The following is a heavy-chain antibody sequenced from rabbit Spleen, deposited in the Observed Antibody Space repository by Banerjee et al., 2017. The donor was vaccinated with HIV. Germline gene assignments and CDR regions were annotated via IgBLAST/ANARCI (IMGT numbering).Heavy chain of an antibody. V-gene: IGHV1S45*01. Sequence: QQQLEESGGGLVKPEGSLTVTCTASGFSFSTSDYICWVRQAPGKGLEWIACINAVTGKAVYASWAKGRFTISKTSSTVDLKMTSLTAADTATYFCARGDYIGGYAGITYTNWVWLDLWGQGTLSPS. J-gene: IGHJ5*01. CDR3: ARGDYIGGYAGITYTNWVWLDL. CDR2: INAVTGKA. CDR1: GFSFSTSDY. D-gene: IGHD6-1*01.